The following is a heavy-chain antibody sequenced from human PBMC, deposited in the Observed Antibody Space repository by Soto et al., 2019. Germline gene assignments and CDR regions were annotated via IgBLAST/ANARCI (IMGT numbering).Heavy chain of an antibody. J-gene: IGHJ4*02. V-gene: IGHV1-46*01. D-gene: IGHD3-22*01. Sequence: QVQLVQSGAEVKKPGASVKVSCKASGYTFTSYYMHWVRQAPGQGLEWMGIINPSGGSTSYAQKFQGRVTMTRDTSASTVYMELSSLRSEDTAVYYCARDDSSGYLSDYWGQGTLVTVSS. CDR3: ARDDSSGYLSDY. CDR2: INPSGGST. CDR1: GYTFTSYY.